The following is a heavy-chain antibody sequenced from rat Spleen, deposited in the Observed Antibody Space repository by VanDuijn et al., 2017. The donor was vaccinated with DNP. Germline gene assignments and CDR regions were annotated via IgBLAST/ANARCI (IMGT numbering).Heavy chain of an antibody. D-gene: IGHD1-3*01. J-gene: IGHJ2*01. CDR1: GFTFSSYG. Sequence: AVQLVESGGGLVQPGKSLKLSCSASGFTFSSYGMHWIRQAPGKGLDWVAYISSSSGTVYADAVKERFTISRDNAKNTLYLQFNSLKSEDTAIYYCAVATDWWGQGVMVTVSS. V-gene: IGHV5-62*01. CDR2: ISSSSGT. CDR3: AVATDW.